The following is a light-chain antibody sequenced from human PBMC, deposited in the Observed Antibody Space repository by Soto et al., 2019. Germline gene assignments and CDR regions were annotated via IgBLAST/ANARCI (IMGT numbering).Light chain of an antibody. CDR1: QSVSSY. Sequence: EIVLTQSPATLSLSPGERATLSCRASQSVSSYLAWYQQKPGQAPRLLIYDAPNSATGIPARFSGSGSGTDSTLTISSLEPEDFAVYYCQQRSKWPPRYTFGQGTKLEIK. CDR2: DAP. J-gene: IGKJ2*01. V-gene: IGKV3-11*01. CDR3: QQRSKWPPRYT.